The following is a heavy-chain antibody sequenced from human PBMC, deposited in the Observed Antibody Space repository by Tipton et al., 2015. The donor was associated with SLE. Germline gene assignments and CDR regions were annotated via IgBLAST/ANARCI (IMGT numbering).Heavy chain of an antibody. V-gene: IGHV3-9*01. CDR2: ISWNSGSI. CDR3: AKGSSSSPFDY. J-gene: IGHJ4*02. Sequence: RSLRLSCAASGFTFDDYAMHWVRQAPGKGLEWVSGISWNSGSIGYADSVKGRFTISRDNAKNSLYLQMNSLRAEDTALYYCAKGSSSSPFDYWGQGTLVTVSS. D-gene: IGHD6-13*01. CDR1: GFTFDDYA.